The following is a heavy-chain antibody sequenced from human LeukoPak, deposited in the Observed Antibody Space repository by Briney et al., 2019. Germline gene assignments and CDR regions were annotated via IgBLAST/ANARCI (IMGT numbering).Heavy chain of an antibody. J-gene: IGHJ4*02. CDR3: ASEVNNYKYVDY. V-gene: IGHV3-74*01. Sequence: GGSLRLSCAASGFTFSNYAMSWVRQTPGKGLECVSRINSDGSSTFYADSVKGRFTISRDNAKNTLYLQMNSLRAEDTAVYYCASEVNNYKYVDYWGQGTLVTVSS. CDR1: GFTFSNYA. CDR2: INSDGSST. D-gene: IGHD4-11*01.